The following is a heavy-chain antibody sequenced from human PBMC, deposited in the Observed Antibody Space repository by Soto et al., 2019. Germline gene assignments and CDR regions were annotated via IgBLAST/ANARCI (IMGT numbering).Heavy chain of an antibody. J-gene: IGHJ4*01. CDR3: ARGEDYYESRTHGF. V-gene: IGHV4-59*01. CDR2: IYYSGST. Sequence: PSETLSLTCTVSGGSISSYCWSWIRQPPGKGLEWIGYIYYSGSTNYNPSLKSRVTISVDTSKTQFSLKLSSVTASVSVVYYCARGEDYYESRTHGFWGQGTLVTVPS. CDR1: GGSISSYC. D-gene: IGHD3-22*01.